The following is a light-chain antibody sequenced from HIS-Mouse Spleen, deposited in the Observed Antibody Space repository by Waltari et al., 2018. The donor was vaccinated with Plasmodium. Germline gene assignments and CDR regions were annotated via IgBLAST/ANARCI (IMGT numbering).Light chain of an antibody. CDR2: SNN. CDR3: AAWDDSLNGVV. V-gene: IGLV1-44*01. Sequence: QSVLTQPPSASGTPGQRVTISCSGSSSNIGSNTVNWYHQHPGTAPKLLLYSNNQQPSGVPDRFSGSKSGTSASLAISGLQSEDEADYYCAAWDDSLNGVVFGGGTKLTVL. J-gene: IGLJ2*01. CDR1: SSNIGSNT.